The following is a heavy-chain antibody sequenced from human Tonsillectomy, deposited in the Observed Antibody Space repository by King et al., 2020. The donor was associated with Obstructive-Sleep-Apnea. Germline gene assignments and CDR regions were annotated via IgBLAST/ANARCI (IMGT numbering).Heavy chain of an antibody. V-gene: IGHV1-18*01. J-gene: IGHJ5*02. CDR3: AGDHPNGEEAGHSELDP. Sequence: QLVQSGAEVRKPGASVRVSCKASGYTFTTFGISWVRQAPGQGLEWMGWISPYNGQTKYAQKLQGRLTMTTDTSTSTASMELKSLRSDDTAVYYCAGDHPNGEEAGHSELDPWGQGTLVTVSS. CDR2: ISPYNGQT. CDR1: GYTFTTFG. D-gene: IGHD2-8*01.